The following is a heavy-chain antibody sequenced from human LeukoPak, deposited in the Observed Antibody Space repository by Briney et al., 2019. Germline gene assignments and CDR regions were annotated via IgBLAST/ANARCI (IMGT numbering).Heavy chain of an antibody. CDR1: GFTFSSYA. D-gene: IGHD6-13*01. V-gene: IGHV3-23*01. CDR2: LRGNGGST. CDR3: AKSVTAAGTYAFDI. J-gene: IGHJ3*02. Sequence: GGSLRLSCAASGFTFSSYAMSWVRQAPGKGLEWFSCLRGNGGSTEYVDSVRGRFVISRDNSRNTLYLQMNSLRAEDTAVYYCAKSVTAAGTYAFDIWGQGTVVTVSS.